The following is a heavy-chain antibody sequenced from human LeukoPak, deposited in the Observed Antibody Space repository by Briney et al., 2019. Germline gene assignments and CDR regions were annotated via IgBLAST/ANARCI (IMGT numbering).Heavy chain of an antibody. J-gene: IGHJ4*02. CDR1: GFTFSSYA. CDR3: AKSAQMEWLLSPYFDY. D-gene: IGHD3-3*01. V-gene: IGHV3-23*01. Sequence: GGSLRLSCAASGFTFSSYAMSWVRQAPGKGLERVSAISGSGGSTYYADSVKGRFTTSRDNSKNTLYLQMNSLRAEDTAVYYCAKSAQMEWLLSPYFDYWGQGTLVTVSS. CDR2: ISGSGGST.